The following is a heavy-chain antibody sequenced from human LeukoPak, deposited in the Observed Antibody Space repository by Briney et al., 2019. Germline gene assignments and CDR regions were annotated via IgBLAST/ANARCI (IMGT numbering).Heavy chain of an antibody. CDR2: INDDGSIA. V-gene: IGHV3-74*01. CDR1: GFTFSSSW. Sequence: GGSLRLSCAASGFTFSSSWMHWVRQAPGKGLVWVSRINDDGSIADYADSVKGRFTISRDNSKNTLYLQMNSLRVGDTAVYYCAKSFGYSRSWFDNWGQGTLVTVSS. CDR3: AKSFGYSRSWFDN. J-gene: IGHJ4*02. D-gene: IGHD6-13*01.